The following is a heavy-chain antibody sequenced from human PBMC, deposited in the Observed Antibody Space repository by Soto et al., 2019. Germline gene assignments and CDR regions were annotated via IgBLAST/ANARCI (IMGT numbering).Heavy chain of an antibody. CDR3: TRHSSSGYIFDY. D-gene: IGHD3-22*01. CDR1: GFTFSGSA. V-gene: IGHV3-73*01. CDR2: IRSKANSYAT. J-gene: IGHJ4*02. Sequence: PGGSLRLSCAASGFTFSGSAMHWVRQASGKGLEWVGRIRSKANSYATAYAASVKGRFTISRDDSKNTAYLQMNSLKTEGTAVYYCTRHSSSGYIFDYWGQGTLVTVSS.